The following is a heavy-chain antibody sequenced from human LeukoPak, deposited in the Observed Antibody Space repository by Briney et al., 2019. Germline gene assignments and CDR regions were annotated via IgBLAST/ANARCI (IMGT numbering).Heavy chain of an antibody. CDR2: ISSSSSYI. CDR3: ARGEYGSGSYHIDY. J-gene: IGHJ4*02. Sequence: GGSLRLSCAASGFTFSSYSMNWVRQAPGKGLEWVSFISSSSSYIYYADSVKGRYTISRDNAKNSLYLQMNSLRAEDTAVYYCARGEYGSGSYHIDYWGQGTLVTVSS. CDR1: GFTFSSYS. V-gene: IGHV3-21*01. D-gene: IGHD3-10*01.